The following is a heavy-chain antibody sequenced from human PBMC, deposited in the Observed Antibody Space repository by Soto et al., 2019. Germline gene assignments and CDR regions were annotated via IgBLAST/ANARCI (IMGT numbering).Heavy chain of an antibody. Sequence: TVSLSCTVYGASLSYGGFSWSWIRQSPGKGLEWIGYISHLESTYFHPSFKSRLTMSIDRTRNQFSLKLSSVTAADMAVYYCARGGRHNSIDYWCQAVLLTVS. J-gene: IGHJ4*02. V-gene: IGHV4-30-2*06. CDR2: ISHLEST. D-gene: IGHD1-1*01. CDR3: ARGGRHNSIDY. CDR1: GASLSYGGFS.